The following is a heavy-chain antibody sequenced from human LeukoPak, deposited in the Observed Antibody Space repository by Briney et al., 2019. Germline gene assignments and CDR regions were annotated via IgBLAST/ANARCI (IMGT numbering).Heavy chain of an antibody. J-gene: IGHJ4*02. CDR1: GGTFSSYA. CDR3: ARERVGSSSWLDY. V-gene: IGHV1-69*04. Sequence: GASVKVSCKASGGTFSSYAISWVRQAPGQGLEWMGRIIPILGIANYAQKFQGRVTITADKSTSTAYMELSSLRSEDTAVYYCARERVGSSSWLDYWGQGTLVTVSS. CDR2: IIPILGIA. D-gene: IGHD6-13*01.